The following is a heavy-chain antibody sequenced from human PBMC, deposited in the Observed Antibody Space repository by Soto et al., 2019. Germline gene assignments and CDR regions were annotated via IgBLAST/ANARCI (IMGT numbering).Heavy chain of an antibody. CDR2: IYPGDSDT. CDR3: ARWASRVPAATTLFDY. Sequence: GESLKISCKGSGYSFTSYWIGWVRQMPGKGLEWMGIIYPGDSDTRYSPSFQGQVTISADKSISTAYLQWSSLKASDTAMYYCARWASRVPAATTLFDYWGQGTLVTVSS. D-gene: IGHD2-2*01. J-gene: IGHJ4*02. V-gene: IGHV5-51*01. CDR1: GYSFTSYW.